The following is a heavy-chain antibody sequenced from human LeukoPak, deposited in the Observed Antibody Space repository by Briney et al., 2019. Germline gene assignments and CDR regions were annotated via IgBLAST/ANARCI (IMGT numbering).Heavy chain of an antibody. CDR1: GLTFSSYE. D-gene: IGHD3-22*01. J-gene: IGHJ4*02. V-gene: IGHV3-48*03. Sequence: GGSLRLSCAASGLTFSSYEMNWVRQAPEKGLEWVSYISSSGSTIYYADSVKGRFTISRDNAKNSLYLQMNSLRAEDTAVYYCARDRFYDSSGHYYPREPLDYWGQGTLVTVSS. CDR2: ISSSGSTI. CDR3: ARDRFYDSSGHYYPREPLDY.